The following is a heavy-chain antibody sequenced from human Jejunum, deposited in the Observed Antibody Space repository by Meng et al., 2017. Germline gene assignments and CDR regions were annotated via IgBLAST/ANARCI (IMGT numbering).Heavy chain of an antibody. CDR2: ISSGVVST. V-gene: IGHV3-23*01. Sequence: GGSLRLSCAASGFTFSSSPMTWVRQAPGKGLEWVATISSGVVSTYYADSVKGRFTISRDNSRDTLFLQMNTLRVEDTALYYCAKDFQPYGDYYPGGVDYWGQGTLVTVSS. J-gene: IGHJ4*02. D-gene: IGHD4-17*01. CDR1: GFTFSSSP. CDR3: AKDFQPYGDYYPGGVDY.